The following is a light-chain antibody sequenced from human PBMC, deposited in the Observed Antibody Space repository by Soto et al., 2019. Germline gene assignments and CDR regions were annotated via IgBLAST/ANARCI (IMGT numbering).Light chain of an antibody. CDR2: SND. CDR1: SSNIGSNT. CDR3: AAWDDSLNAVV. V-gene: IGLV1-44*01. Sequence: QSVLTQPPSASGTPGQRVTISCSGSSSNIGSNTVNWYHHLPGTAPKLLIYSNDQRPSGVPDRFSGSKSGTSASLAISGLQSEDEADYYCAAWDDSLNAVVFGGGTQLTVL. J-gene: IGLJ2*01.